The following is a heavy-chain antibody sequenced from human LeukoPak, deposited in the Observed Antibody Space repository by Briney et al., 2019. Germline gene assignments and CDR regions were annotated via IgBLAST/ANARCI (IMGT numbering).Heavy chain of an antibody. CDR1: GYIFTSHH. D-gene: IGHD5-12*01. V-gene: IGHV1-8*01. Sequence: ASVKVSCKASGYIFTSHHINWVPQAAGQGFERMGWMNPDTGNTVYAQKFQGGVTMTWDTSISTAYMELYRLRSEDTAVYYCSRGGPIKLGGIYLGQGTLVIVSS. J-gene: IGHJ4*02. CDR3: SRGGPIKLGGIY. CDR2: MNPDTGNT.